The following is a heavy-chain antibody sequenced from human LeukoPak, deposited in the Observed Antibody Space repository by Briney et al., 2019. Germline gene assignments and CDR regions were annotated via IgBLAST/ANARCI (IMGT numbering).Heavy chain of an antibody. CDR3: ARDLESSRGAYGMDV. CDR2: ISSSGSTI. CDR1: GFTFSSYT. J-gene: IGHJ6*02. D-gene: IGHD2/OR15-2a*01. V-gene: IGHV3-48*04. Sequence: GGSLRLSCAASGFTFSSYTINWVRQAPGKGLEWVSYISSSGSTIYYADSVKGRFTISRDNAKNSLYLQMNSLRAEDTAVYYCARDLESSRGAYGMDVWGQGTTVTVSS.